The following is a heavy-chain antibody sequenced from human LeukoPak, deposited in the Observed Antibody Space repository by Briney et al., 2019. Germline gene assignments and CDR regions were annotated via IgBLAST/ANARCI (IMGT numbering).Heavy chain of an antibody. CDR1: GYTFTNYG. D-gene: IGHD6-19*01. Sequence: ASVKVSCKASGYTFTNYGISWVRQAPGQGLEWMGWISIYNGNTDYAQKFQGRVTMTRDTSISTAYMELSRLRSDDTAVYYCARDRGYSSGWYFWYWGQGTLVTVSS. CDR3: ARDRGYSSGWYFWY. V-gene: IGHV1-18*01. J-gene: IGHJ4*02. CDR2: ISIYNGNT.